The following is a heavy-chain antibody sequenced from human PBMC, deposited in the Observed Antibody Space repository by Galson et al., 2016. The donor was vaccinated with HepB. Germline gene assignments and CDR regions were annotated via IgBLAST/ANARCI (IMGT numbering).Heavy chain of an antibody. J-gene: IGHJ4*02. CDR1: GFNFNTNS. Sequence: SLRLPCAASGFNFNTNSINWVRQAPGKGLEWISYISGGSITIDYADSVKGRFTISRDNAKNSLYLQMNSLRDEDTAVYYCVRGSLRFDYWGQGTRVTVSS. CDR3: VRGSLRFDY. CDR2: ISGGSITI. D-gene: IGHD2-21*02. V-gene: IGHV3-48*02.